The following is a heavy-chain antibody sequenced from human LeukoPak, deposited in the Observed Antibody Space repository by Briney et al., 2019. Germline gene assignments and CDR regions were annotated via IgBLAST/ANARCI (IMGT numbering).Heavy chain of an antibody. D-gene: IGHD5-18*01. Sequence: PGGSLRLSCAASGFTFSYYGMQCVRPAPGKGVEWGSFIRYDGSNAYYSDSVKGRFTISRDNSKKTLCLQMHSLRAEDTALYYCAKGGGYTYGYFIDYWGQGSLVTVSS. J-gene: IGHJ4*02. V-gene: IGHV3-30*02. CDR3: AKGGGYTYGYFIDY. CDR1: GFTFSYYG. CDR2: IRYDGSNA.